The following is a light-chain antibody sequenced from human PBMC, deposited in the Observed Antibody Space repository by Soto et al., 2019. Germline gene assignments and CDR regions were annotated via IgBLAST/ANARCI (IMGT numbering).Light chain of an antibody. CDR3: SSYTRSSSYV. V-gene: IGLV2-14*01. CDR2: DVT. Sequence: QSALTQPASVSGSPGQSITISCTGTSSDVGGYKYVSWYQQHPDKAPKLIIYDVTNRPSGISNRFSGSKSGNTASLTISGLQAEDEADYYCSSYTRSSSYVFGPGTQLTVL. J-gene: IGLJ1*01. CDR1: SSDVGGYKY.